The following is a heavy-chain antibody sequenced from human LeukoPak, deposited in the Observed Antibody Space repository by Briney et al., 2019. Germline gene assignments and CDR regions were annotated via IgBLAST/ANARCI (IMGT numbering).Heavy chain of an antibody. V-gene: IGHV4-38-2*02. CDR3: VREFYYMDV. CDR2: IYHSGST. Sequence: SETLSLTCTVSGYSISSGYYWGWIRQPPGKGLEWIGSIYHSGSTYYNPSLKSRVTISVDTSKNQFSLKLSSVTAADTAVYYCVREFYYMDVWGKGTTVTVSS. J-gene: IGHJ6*03. CDR1: GYSISSGYY.